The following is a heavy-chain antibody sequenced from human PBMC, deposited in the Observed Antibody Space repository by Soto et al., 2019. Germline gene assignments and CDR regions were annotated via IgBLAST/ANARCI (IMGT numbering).Heavy chain of an antibody. Sequence: QVQLVESGGGVVQPGRSLRLSCAASGFTFSNYGMHWVRQAPGKGLEWVAVISYDGSNKYYADSVKGRFTISRDNSKNTLYLQMNSLRAEDTAVYYCARESSSSGMDVWGQGTTVTVSS. CDR1: GFTFSNYG. D-gene: IGHD6-6*01. CDR3: ARESSSSGMDV. CDR2: ISYDGSNK. V-gene: IGHV3-30*03. J-gene: IGHJ6*02.